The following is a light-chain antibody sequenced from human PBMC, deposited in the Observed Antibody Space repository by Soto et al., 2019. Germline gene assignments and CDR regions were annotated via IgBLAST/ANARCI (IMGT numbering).Light chain of an antibody. CDR3: AAWDDSLSGHWV. Sequence: QSVVTQPPSASGTPGQRVTIFCSGSSSNFGSNTVNWYQQLPGTAPKLLMYSNNQRPSGVPDRFSGSKSGTSASLAISGLRSEDEADYYCAAWDDSLSGHWVFGGGTKLTVL. CDR1: SSNFGSNT. V-gene: IGLV1-44*01. CDR2: SNN. J-gene: IGLJ3*02.